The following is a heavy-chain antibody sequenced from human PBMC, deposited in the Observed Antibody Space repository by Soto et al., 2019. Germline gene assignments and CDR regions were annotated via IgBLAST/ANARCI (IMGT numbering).Heavy chain of an antibody. V-gene: IGHV3-30-3*01. CDR1: GFTFSSYA. Sequence: PGGSLRLSCAASGFTFSSYAMHWVRQAPGKGLEWVAVISYDGSNKYYADSVKGRFTISRDNSKNTLYLQMNSLRAEDTAVYYCARGYSNSVLDYFDYWGQGTLVTVSS. CDR2: ISYDGSNK. CDR3: ARGYSNSVLDYFDY. J-gene: IGHJ4*02. D-gene: IGHD4-4*01.